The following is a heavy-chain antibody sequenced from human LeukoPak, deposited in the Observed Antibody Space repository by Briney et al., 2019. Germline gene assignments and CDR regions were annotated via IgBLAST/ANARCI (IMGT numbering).Heavy chain of an antibody. D-gene: IGHD2-15*01. J-gene: IGHJ4*02. Sequence: PGRSLRLSCAASGFTFSSYGMHWVRQAPGKGLEWVAVISYDGSNKYYADSVKGRFTISRDNSKNTLYLQMNSLRAEDTAVYYRAKERPKLVVVAATVDYWGQGTLVTVSS. V-gene: IGHV3-30*18. CDR2: ISYDGSNK. CDR3: AKERPKLVVVAATVDY. CDR1: GFTFSSYG.